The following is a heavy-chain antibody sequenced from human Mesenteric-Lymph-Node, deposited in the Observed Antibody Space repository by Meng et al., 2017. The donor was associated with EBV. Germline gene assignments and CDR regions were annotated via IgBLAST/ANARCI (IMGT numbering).Heavy chain of an antibody. D-gene: IGHD3-16*01. Sequence: QVQLKGSGPGLVEPSGTLSPTCAVFGGSINSYNWWTWVRQPPGKGLEWIGEIYHSGNTNYNPSLNSRVTISVDKSKNQFSLKVTSVTAADTAVYYCARKDLGPFDIWGQGTMVTVSS. CDR3: ARKDLGPFDI. CDR2: IYHSGNT. V-gene: IGHV4-4*02. CDR1: GGSINSYNW. J-gene: IGHJ3*02.